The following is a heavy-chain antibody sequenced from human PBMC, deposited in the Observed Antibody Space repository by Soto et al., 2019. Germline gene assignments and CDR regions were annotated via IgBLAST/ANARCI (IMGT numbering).Heavy chain of an antibody. CDR3: ARCRGYSGYDPWGRWFDP. V-gene: IGHV1-18*01. D-gene: IGHD5-12*01. J-gene: IGHJ5*02. Sequence: ASVKVSCKASGYTFTSYGISWVRQAPGQGLEWMGWISAYNGNTNYAQKLQGRVTMTTDTSTSTAYMELRSLRSDDTAVYYCARCRGYSGYDPWGRWFDPWGQGTRVTVSS. CDR1: GYTFTSYG. CDR2: ISAYNGNT.